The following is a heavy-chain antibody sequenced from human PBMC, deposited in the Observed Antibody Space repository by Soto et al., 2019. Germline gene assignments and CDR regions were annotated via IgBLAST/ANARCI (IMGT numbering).Heavy chain of an antibody. Sequence: EVQLVESGGGLVQPGGFLRLSCAASGFTFSSYWMSWVRQAPGKGLEWVANIKQDGSEKYYVDSVKGRFTISRDNAKNSLYLQMNSLRAEDTAVYYCARVRTPFKYYFDYWGQGTLVTVSS. CDR2: IKQDGSEK. V-gene: IGHV3-7*01. CDR3: ARVRTPFKYYFDY. J-gene: IGHJ4*02. CDR1: GFTFSSYW.